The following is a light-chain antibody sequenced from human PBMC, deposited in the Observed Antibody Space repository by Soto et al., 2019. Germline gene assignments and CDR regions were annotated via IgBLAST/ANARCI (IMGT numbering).Light chain of an antibody. CDR1: QSVSSSY. J-gene: IGKJ1*01. CDR3: QQYGSAPRT. CDR2: GAS. Sequence: EIVFTQSPGTGSLSPGERATLCCRASQSVSSSYLAWYQQKPGQAPRLLIYGASSRATGIPDRFSGSGSGTDFTLTISRLEPEDFAVYYCQQYGSAPRTFGQGTKVDIK. V-gene: IGKV3-20*01.